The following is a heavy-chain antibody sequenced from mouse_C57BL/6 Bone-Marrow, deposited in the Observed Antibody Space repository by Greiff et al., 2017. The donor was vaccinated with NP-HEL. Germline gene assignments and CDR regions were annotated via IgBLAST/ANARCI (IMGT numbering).Heavy chain of an antibody. CDR2: IRNKANGYTT. CDR1: GFTFTDYY. Sequence: EVQVVESGGGLVQPGGSLSLSCAASGFTFTDYYMSWVRQPPGKALEWLGFIRNKANGYTTEYSASVKGRFTISRDNSQSILYLQMNALRAEDSATYYCARVPYGNYDWYFDVWGTGTTVTVSS. CDR3: ARVPYGNYDWYFDV. J-gene: IGHJ1*03. V-gene: IGHV7-3*01. D-gene: IGHD2-1*01.